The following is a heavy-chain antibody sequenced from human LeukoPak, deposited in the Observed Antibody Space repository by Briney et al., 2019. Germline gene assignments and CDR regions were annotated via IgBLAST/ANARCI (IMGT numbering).Heavy chain of an antibody. CDR3: AICRSTSLECR. CDR2: MNPNSGNT. D-gene: IGHD2-2*01. CDR1: GYTFTSYD. Sequence: ASVKVSFKASGYTFTSYDINWVRQATGQGLDCMGWMNPNSGNTGYAQKFQGRVTMTRNTSISTAYMELSSLRSEDTAVYYCAICRSTSLECRWGQGTLVTVYS. J-gene: IGHJ4*02. V-gene: IGHV1-8*01.